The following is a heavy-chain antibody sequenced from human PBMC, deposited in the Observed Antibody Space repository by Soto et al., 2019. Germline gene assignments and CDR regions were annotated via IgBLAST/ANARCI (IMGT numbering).Heavy chain of an antibody. Sequence: PSETLSLTCTVSGGTISSSGYYWGWIRQPPGKGLEWIGSIYYSGSTYYNPSLKSRVTISVDTSKNQFSLKLSSVTAADTAVYYCARQGLIGGYSYGRTFDYWGQGTLVTVSS. J-gene: IGHJ4*02. CDR1: GGTISSSGYY. D-gene: IGHD5-18*01. CDR2: IYYSGST. V-gene: IGHV4-39*01. CDR3: ARQGLIGGYSYGRTFDY.